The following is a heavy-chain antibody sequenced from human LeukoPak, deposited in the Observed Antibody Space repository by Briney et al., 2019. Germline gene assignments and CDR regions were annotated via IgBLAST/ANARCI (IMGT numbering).Heavy chain of an antibody. CDR3: ARHRFGHLFDY. Sequence: SETLSLTCTVSGGSISSGGYYWSWIRQPPGKGLEWIGYVYHTGHTHYSPSLKSRVTVSLDTSRNQVSLILSSVTAADTAVYYCARHRFGHLFDYWGQGTLVFVSS. CDR1: GGSISSGGYY. V-gene: IGHV4-61*08. CDR2: VYHTGHT. D-gene: IGHD3-16*01. J-gene: IGHJ4*02.